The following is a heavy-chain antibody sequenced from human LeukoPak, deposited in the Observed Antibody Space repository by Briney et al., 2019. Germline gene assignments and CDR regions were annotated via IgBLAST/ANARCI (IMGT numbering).Heavy chain of an antibody. CDR3: ARTKSSERDDAFDI. CDR2: MNPNSGNT. J-gene: IGHJ3*02. D-gene: IGHD1-1*01. V-gene: IGHV1-8*01. CDR1: GYTFTSYD. Sequence: ASVKVSCKASGYTFTSYDINWVRQATGQGLEWMGWMNPNSGNTGYAQKLQGRVTMTTDTSTSTAYMELRSLRSDDTAVYYCARTKSSERDDAFDIWGQGTMVTVSS.